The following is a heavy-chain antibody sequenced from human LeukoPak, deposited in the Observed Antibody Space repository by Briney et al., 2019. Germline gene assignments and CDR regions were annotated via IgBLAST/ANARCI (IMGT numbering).Heavy chain of an antibody. J-gene: IGHJ4*02. D-gene: IGHD3-10*01. CDR2: ISSSSSYI. Sequence: GGSLRLSCAASGFTFSSYSMNWVRQAPGKGLEWVSSISSSSSYIYYADSLKGRFTISRDNAKKSVYLQMNSLRAEDTAVYYCARNYGSGSYYYFDYWGQGTLVTVSS. CDR3: ARNYGSGSYYYFDY. CDR1: GFTFSSYS. V-gene: IGHV3-21*01.